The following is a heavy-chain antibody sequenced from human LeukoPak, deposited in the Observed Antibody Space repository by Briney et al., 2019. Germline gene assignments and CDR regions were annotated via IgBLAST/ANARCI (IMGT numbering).Heavy chain of an antibody. CDR3: ARVGGSMALGY. V-gene: IGHV4-38-2*02. CDR1: GYSISSGYY. D-gene: IGHD2/OR15-2a*01. Sequence: PSETLSLTCTVSGYSISSGYYWGWIRQPPGKGLEWIGSIYHSGSTYYNPSLKSRVTISVDTSKNQFSLKLSSVTAADTAVYYCARVGGSMALGYWGQGTLVTVSS. CDR2: IYHSGST. J-gene: IGHJ4*02.